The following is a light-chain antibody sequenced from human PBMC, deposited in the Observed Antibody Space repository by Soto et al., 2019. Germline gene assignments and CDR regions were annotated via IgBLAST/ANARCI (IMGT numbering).Light chain of an antibody. Sequence: DIQMTQSPSTLSASVGDRVTITCRASQSISNWLAWYQQKPGKAPKLLIYKASSLESGVPSRFSGSGSGTVFTLTISSLHPDDFAIYYCQQYNSYLYTFGQGTKLEIK. CDR2: KAS. J-gene: IGKJ2*01. CDR3: QQYNSYLYT. CDR1: QSISNW. V-gene: IGKV1-5*03.